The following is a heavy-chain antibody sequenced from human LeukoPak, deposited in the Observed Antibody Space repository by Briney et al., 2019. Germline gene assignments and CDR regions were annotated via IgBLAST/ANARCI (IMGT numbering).Heavy chain of an antibody. J-gene: IGHJ4*02. V-gene: IGHV3-11*01. CDR1: GFTFSDYY. D-gene: IGHD3-22*01. CDR2: ISSSGSTI. Sequence: GGSLRLSCAASGFTFSDYYMSWIRQAPGKGLEWVSYISSSGSTIYYADSVKGRFTISRDNAKNSLYLQMNRLRAEDTAVYYCARDKYYDSSGYYFLTYYFDYWAQGTLVTVSS. CDR3: ARDKYYDSSGYYFLTYYFDY.